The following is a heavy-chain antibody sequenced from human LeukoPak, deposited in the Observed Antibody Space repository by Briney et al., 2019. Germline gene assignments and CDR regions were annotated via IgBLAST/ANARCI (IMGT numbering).Heavy chain of an antibody. CDR1: GFTFSSYS. D-gene: IGHD3-10*01. CDR2: ISSSSSFI. J-gene: IGHJ4*02. CDR3: ARDGYGSGSYLEA. Sequence: GGSLRLSCAASGFTFSSYSMNWVRQAPGKGLEWVSSISSSSSFIYYADSVKGRLTISRDNAKNSLYLQMNSLRDEDTAVYYCARDGYGSGSYLEARGQGTLVTVSS. V-gene: IGHV3-21*01.